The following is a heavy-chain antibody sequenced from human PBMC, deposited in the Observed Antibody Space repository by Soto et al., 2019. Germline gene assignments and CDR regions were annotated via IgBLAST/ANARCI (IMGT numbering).Heavy chain of an antibody. CDR3: AREKWEQRHYYYYYGMDV. CDR1: GGTSSSYA. J-gene: IGHJ6*02. V-gene: IGHV1-69*13. CDR2: IIPIFGTA. D-gene: IGHD1-26*01. Sequence: SSLKVSCNASGGTSSSYAISWVRQAPGQGLEWMGGIIPIFGTANYAQKFQGRVTITADESTSTAYMELSSLRSEDTAVYYCAREKWEQRHYYYYYGMDVWGQGTTVTVSS.